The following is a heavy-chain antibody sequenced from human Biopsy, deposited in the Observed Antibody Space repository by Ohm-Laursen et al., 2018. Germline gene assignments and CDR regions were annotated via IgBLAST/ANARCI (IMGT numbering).Heavy chain of an antibody. D-gene: IGHD4-23*01. J-gene: IGHJ6*02. CDR3: ARDWGGDYGGNIDYYYFYGMDV. CDR2: ISRSGSII. V-gene: IGHV3-11*01. Sequence: SLTLSCSASGSTFCDYNMSWVRQAPGQGLEWLSYISRSGSIIDYADSVKGRFTISRDNAQNTLYLQMNSLRADDTAVYYCARDWGGDYGGNIDYYYFYGMDVWGQGTTVTVSS. CDR1: GSTFCDYN.